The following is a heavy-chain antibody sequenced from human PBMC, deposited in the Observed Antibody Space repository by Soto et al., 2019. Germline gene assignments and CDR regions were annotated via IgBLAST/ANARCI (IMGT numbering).Heavy chain of an antibody. CDR2: MNPNSGNT. CDR1: GYTFTSYD. CDR3: ARESSGPLRP. V-gene: IGHV1-8*01. D-gene: IGHD6-19*01. J-gene: IGHJ5*02. Sequence: ASVKVSCKASGYTFTSYDINWVRQATGQGLEWMGWMNPNSGNTDYAQKFQGRVTMTTDTSTSTAYMELRSLRSDDTAVYYCARESSGPLRPWGQGTLVTVSS.